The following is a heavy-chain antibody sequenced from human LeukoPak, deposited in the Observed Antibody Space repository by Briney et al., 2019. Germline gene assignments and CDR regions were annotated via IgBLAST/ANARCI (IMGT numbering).Heavy chain of an antibody. CDR1: GGSISSYH. D-gene: IGHD5-12*01. CDR3: ARGNSGYDCAFDI. V-gene: IGHV4-59*01. Sequence: SETLSLTCTVSGGSISSYHWSWLRQPPGKGLQWIGFIYSSGSANYNPSLKGRVTISLDTSKNQFYLRVSSVTSADTAVYYCARGNSGYDCAFDIWGQGTMVTVSS. CDR2: IYSSGSA. J-gene: IGHJ3*02.